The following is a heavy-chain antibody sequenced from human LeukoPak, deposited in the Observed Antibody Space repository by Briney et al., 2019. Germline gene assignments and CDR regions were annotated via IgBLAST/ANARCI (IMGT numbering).Heavy chain of an antibody. CDR2: INHGGST. D-gene: IGHD3-10*01. CDR1: GGSFSGYY. Sequence: SETLSLTCAVYGGSFSGYYWSWIRQPPGKGLEWIGEINHGGSTNYNPSLKSRATISLDTSKNQFSLRLSSVSAADTAVYYCARGYDSGSYYRHWGQGTLVTVSS. V-gene: IGHV4-34*01. CDR3: ARGYDSGSYYRH. J-gene: IGHJ4*02.